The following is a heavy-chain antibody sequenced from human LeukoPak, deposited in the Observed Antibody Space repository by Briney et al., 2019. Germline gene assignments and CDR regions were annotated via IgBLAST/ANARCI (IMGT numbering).Heavy chain of an antibody. D-gene: IGHD3-10*01. CDR1: GGTFSSYA. CDR2: IIPIFGTA. CDR3: AAATMVRGVISLRWFDP. J-gene: IGHJ5*02. V-gene: IGHV1-69*06. Sequence: AASVKVSCKASGGTFSSYAISWVRQAPGQGLEWMGGIIPIFGTANYAQKFQGRVTITADKSTSTAYMELSSLRSEDTAVYYCAAATMVRGVISLRWFDPWGQGTLVTVSS.